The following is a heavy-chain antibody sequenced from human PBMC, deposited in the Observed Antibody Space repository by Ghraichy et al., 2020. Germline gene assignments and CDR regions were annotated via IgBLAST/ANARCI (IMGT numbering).Heavy chain of an antibody. CDR2: INPNNDAT. V-gene: IGHV1-2*02. Sequence: ASVKVSCKASGYTFTGYYMHWVRQAPGLGLEWMGWINPNNDATKYAQKFQGRVTMTRDTSISTAYMELSRLRSDDTAVYYCARQEDGNYFGYWGQGTLVTVSS. CDR3: ARQEDGNYFGY. CDR1: GYTFTGYY. J-gene: IGHJ4*02.